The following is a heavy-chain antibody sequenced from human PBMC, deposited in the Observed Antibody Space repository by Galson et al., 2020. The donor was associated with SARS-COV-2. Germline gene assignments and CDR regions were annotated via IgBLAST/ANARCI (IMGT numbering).Heavy chain of an antibody. J-gene: IGHJ3*01. CDR3: ARAQLRTIFGVVTEALDALDF. CDR1: GFTFSTYS. D-gene: IGHD3-3*01. CDR2: ISSSSSSI. Sequence: TGGSLRLSCAASGFTFSTYSMNWVRQAPGKGLEWVSFISSSSSSIYYADSVKGRFTISRDNAKNSLYLQMNSLRAEDTAVYYCARAQLRTIFGVVTEALDALDFWGQGTMVTVSS. V-gene: IGHV3-21*01.